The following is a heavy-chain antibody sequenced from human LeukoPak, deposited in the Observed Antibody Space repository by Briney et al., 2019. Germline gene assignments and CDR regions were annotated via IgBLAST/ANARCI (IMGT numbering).Heavy chain of an antibody. J-gene: IGHJ4*02. CDR2: IIPIFGTA. CDR1: GGTFSSYA. Sequence: GASVKVSCKASGGTFSSYAISWVRQAPEQGLEWMAGIIPIFGTANYAQKFQGRVTITADESTSTAYVELSSLRSEDTAVYYCARTLDYYDSSGYSEFDYWGQGTLVTVSS. CDR3: ARTLDYYDSSGYSEFDY. D-gene: IGHD3-22*01. V-gene: IGHV1-69*13.